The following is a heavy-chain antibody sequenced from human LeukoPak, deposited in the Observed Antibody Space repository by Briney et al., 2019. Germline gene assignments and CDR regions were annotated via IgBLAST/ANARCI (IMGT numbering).Heavy chain of an antibody. J-gene: IGHJ6*03. CDR3: ARDRSGGSSRYYYYYMDV. CDR1: GGSISSYY. Sequence: SETLSLTCTVSGGSISSYYWSWLGQPPAKGLEWVGHIYYSGSTNYNPSLNNRVTISVDTSKNQFSLQLSSVTAADTAFYYCARDRSGGSSRYYYYYMDVWGKGTTVTVSS. V-gene: IGHV4-59*01. D-gene: IGHD3-10*01. CDR2: IYYSGST.